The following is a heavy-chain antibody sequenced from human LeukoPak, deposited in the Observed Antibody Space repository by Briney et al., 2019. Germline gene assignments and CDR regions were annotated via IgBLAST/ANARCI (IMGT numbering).Heavy chain of an antibody. J-gene: IGHJ6*02. Sequence: GGSLRLSCAASGFTFDDYAMHWVRQAPGKGLEWVSGISWDSSNRGYADSVKGRFTISRDNAKNSLYMQMNSLRAEDTALYYCVKDIDTGLASGMDVWGQGTTVTVSS. D-gene: IGHD5-18*01. CDR2: ISWDSSNR. CDR1: GFTFDDYA. V-gene: IGHV3-9*01. CDR3: VKDIDTGLASGMDV.